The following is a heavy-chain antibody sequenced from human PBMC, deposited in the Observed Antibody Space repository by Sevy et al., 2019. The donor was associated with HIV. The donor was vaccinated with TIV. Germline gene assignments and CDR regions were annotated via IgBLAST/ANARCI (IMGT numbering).Heavy chain of an antibody. J-gene: IGHJ4*02. V-gene: IGHV4-34*01. CDR3: ATRRGHLSFDY. Sequence: SETLSLTCVVYGGSFSGYYWSWIRQPPGKGLEWIGEINHSGSTNYNPSLKSRVTISADTSKNQFSLKLSSVTAADTAVYYCATRRGHLSFDYWGQGTLDTVSS. CDR2: INHSGST. CDR1: GGSFSGYY.